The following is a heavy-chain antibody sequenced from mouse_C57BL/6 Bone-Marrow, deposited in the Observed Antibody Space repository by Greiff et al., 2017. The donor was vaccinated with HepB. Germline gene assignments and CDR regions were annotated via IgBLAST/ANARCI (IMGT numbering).Heavy chain of an antibody. CDR3: TSTVVATDYAMDY. CDR2: IRLKSDNYAT. Sequence: EVNVVESGGGLVQPGGSMKLSCVASGFTFSNYWMNWVRQSPEKGLEWVAQIRLKSDNYATHYAESVKGRFTISRDDSKSSVYLQMNNLRAEDTGIYYCTSTVVATDYAMDYWGQGTSVTVSS. J-gene: IGHJ4*01. V-gene: IGHV6-3*01. CDR1: GFTFSNYW. D-gene: IGHD1-1*01.